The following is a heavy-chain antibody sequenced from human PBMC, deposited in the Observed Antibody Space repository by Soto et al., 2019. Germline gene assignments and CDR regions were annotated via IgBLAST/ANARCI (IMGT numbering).Heavy chain of an antibody. CDR3: AKERRYYASSGYSPDAFDI. J-gene: IGHJ3*02. V-gene: IGHV3-30*18. Sequence: QVQLVASVGGVVQTGRSLRLSCAASGFTFSSYGMHWVRQAPGKGLEWVAVISYDGSNKYYADSVKGRFTISRDNSKNTLYLQRNSLRAEDTAVYYCAKERRYYASSGYSPDAFDIWGQGTMVTVSS. CDR2: ISYDGSNK. D-gene: IGHD3-22*01. CDR1: GFTFSSYG.